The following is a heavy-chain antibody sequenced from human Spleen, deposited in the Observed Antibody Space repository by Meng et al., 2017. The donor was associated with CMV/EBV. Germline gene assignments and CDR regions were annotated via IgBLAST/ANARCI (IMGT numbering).Heavy chain of an antibody. CDR1: GFTFSSYW. J-gene: IGHJ6*02. CDR2: IKQDGSEK. V-gene: IGHV3-7*01. Sequence: GESLKISCAASGFTFSSYWMSWVRQAPGKGLEWVANIKQDGSEKYYVDSVKGRFTISRDNAKNSLYLQMNSLRAEDTAVYYCARGVAAAETYYYYGMDVWGQGTTVTVSS. CDR3: ARGVAAAETYYYYGMDV. D-gene: IGHD6-13*01.